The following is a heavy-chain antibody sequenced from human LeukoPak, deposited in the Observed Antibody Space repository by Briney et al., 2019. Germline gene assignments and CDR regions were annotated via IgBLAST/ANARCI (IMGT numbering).Heavy chain of an antibody. D-gene: IGHD2-2*01. Sequence: PSQTLSLTCFVSGGSISSYYWSWIRQPPGKGLEWIGYVYYSGSTNYNPSLKSRVTISVDTSKNQFSLKLSSVTAADTAVYYCARDQRSTSYYEYWGQGTLVTVSS. V-gene: IGHV4-59*01. J-gene: IGHJ4*02. CDR2: VYYSGST. CDR1: GGSISSYY. CDR3: ARDQRSTSYYEY.